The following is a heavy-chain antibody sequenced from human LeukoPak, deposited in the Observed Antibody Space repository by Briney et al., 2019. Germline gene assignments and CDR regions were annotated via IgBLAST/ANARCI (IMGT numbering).Heavy chain of an antibody. J-gene: IGHJ5*02. V-gene: IGHV4-59*01. Sequence: SETLSLTCTVSGGSISSYYWSWIRQPPGKGLEWIGYIYYSGSTNYNPSLKSRVTMSVDTSKNQFSLKLSSVTAADTAVYYCARRDFDCSGGSCYFGYSWFDPWGQGTLVTVSS. D-gene: IGHD2-15*01. CDR2: IYYSGST. CDR1: GGSISSYY. CDR3: ARRDFDCSGGSCYFGYSWFDP.